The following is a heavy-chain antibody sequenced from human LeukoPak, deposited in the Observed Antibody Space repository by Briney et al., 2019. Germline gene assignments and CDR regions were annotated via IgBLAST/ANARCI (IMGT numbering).Heavy chain of an antibody. CDR1: GGTFSSYD. CDR2: MNPNSGNT. J-gene: IGHJ5*02. V-gene: IGHV1-8*03. D-gene: IGHD1-26*01. CDR3: ARGNIVGATSDH. Sequence: GASVKVSCKASGGTFSSYDINWVRQATGQGLEWMGWMNPNSGNTGYAQKFQGRVTITRNTSISTAYMELSSLRSEDTAVYYCARGNIVGATSDHWGQGTLVTVSS.